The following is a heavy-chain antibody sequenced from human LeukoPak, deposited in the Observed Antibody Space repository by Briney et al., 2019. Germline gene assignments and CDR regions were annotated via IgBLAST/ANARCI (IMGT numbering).Heavy chain of an antibody. CDR2: IYYSGST. D-gene: IGHD3-10*01. J-gene: IGHJ4*02. V-gene: IGHV4-59*01. CDR1: GGSISSYY. Sequence: PSETLSLTCTVSGGSISSYYWSWIRQPLGKGLEWIGYIYYSGSTNYNPSLKSRVTISVDTSKNQFSLKLSSVTAADTAVYYCARAWFGERYYFDYWGQGTLVTVSS. CDR3: ARAWFGERYYFDY.